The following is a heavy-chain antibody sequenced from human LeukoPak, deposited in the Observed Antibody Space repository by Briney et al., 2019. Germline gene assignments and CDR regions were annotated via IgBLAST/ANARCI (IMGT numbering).Heavy chain of an antibody. CDR1: GGSISSYY. CDR3: ARVPRSYYYYYYMDV. Sequence: SETLSLTCTVSGGSISSYYWNWIRQPPGKGLEWIGYIYYSGNTNYNPSLKSRVTISVDTSKNQFSLKLSSVTAADTAVYYCARVPRSYYYYYYMDVWGKGTTVTVSS. V-gene: IGHV4-59*01. CDR2: IYYSGNT. J-gene: IGHJ6*03.